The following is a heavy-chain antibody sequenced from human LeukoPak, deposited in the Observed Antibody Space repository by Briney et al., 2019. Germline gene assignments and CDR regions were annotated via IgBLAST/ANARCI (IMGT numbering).Heavy chain of an antibody. D-gene: IGHD3-22*01. V-gene: IGHV3-23*01. Sequence: PGGSLRLSCPVSGFTFSSYAMSCVRQALGRGLEWVSVISTSGESAYYADSVKGRFTISRDNSKNTLYLQMNSLRAEDTAVYYCAKDRGSGYHYFDYWGQGTLVTVSS. CDR1: GFTFSSYA. CDR3: AKDRGSGYHYFDY. J-gene: IGHJ4*02. CDR2: ISTSGESA.